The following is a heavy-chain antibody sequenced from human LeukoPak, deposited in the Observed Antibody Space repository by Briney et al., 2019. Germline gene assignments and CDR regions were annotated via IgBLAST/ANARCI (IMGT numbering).Heavy chain of an antibody. J-gene: IGHJ4*02. V-gene: IGHV4-59*11. Sequence: SETLSLTCTVSGGSISIHYWNWLRQPPGKGLAGIGYMYDSWSTSYNPSLKSRVTISVDTSKYQFTLNLSSVTAADTAVYYCARDPTYGSGKYDYWGQGSLVTVSS. D-gene: IGHD3-10*01. CDR2: MYDSWST. CDR3: ARDPTYGSGKYDY. CDR1: GGSISIHY.